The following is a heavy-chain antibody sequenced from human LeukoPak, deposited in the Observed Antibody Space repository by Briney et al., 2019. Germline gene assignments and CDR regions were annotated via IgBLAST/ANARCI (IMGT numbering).Heavy chain of an antibody. Sequence: ASVKVSCKASGYTFTGYYIHWVRQAPGQGLEWMGWIKPNSSGTNYAQKFQGRVTMTRDTSISTAYMELSRLRSDDTAVYYCARDLNSINFWSGYFANWGQGTLVTVSS. CDR2: IKPNSSGT. CDR3: ARDLNSINFWSGYFAN. J-gene: IGHJ4*02. CDR1: GYTFTGYY. V-gene: IGHV1-2*02. D-gene: IGHD3-3*01.